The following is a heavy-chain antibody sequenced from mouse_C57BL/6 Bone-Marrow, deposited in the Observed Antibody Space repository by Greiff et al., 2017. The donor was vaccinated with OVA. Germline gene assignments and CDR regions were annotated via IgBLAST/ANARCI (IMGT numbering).Heavy chain of an antibody. D-gene: IGHD1-1*01. CDR3: ARDYYGSSSAWFAY. Sequence: QVQLQQPGTELVKPGASVKLSCKASGYTFTSYWMHWVKQRPGQGLEWIGNINPSNGGTNYNEKFKSKATLTVDKSSSTAYIQLSCLTSEDPAVYYCARDYYGSSSAWFAYWGQGTLVTVSA. CDR1: GYTFTSYW. V-gene: IGHV1-53*01. J-gene: IGHJ3*01. CDR2: INPSNGGT.